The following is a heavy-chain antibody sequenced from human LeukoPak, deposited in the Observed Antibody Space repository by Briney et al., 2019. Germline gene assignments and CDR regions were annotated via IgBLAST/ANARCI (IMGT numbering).Heavy chain of an antibody. CDR3: ARARYSYAFDY. Sequence: ASVKVSCKASGYTFTGYYIHWVRQAPGQGLEWMGWINLNSGGTNYAQKFQGRVTMTRDTSISTAYMELSRLRSDDTAVYYCARARYSYAFDYWGQGTLVTVSS. CDR2: INLNSGGT. J-gene: IGHJ4*02. D-gene: IGHD5-18*01. V-gene: IGHV1-2*02. CDR1: GYTFTGYY.